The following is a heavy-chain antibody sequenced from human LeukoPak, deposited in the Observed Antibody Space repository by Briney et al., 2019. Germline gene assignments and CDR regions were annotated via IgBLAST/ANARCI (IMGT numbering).Heavy chain of an antibody. D-gene: IGHD2-15*01. CDR3: AKDEGYCSGGSCYYFDY. V-gene: IGHV3-23*01. J-gene: IGHJ4*02. CDR1: GFTFSSYA. CDR2: ISGSGGST. Sequence: GGSLRLSCAACGFTFSSYAMSWVRQAPGKGLEWVSAISGSGGSTYYADSVKGRFTISRDNSKNTLYLQMNSLRAEDTAVYYCAKDEGYCSGGSCYYFDYWGQGTLVTVSS.